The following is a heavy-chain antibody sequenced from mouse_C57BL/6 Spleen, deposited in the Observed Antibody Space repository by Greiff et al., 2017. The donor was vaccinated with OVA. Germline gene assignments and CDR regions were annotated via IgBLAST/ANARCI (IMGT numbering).Heavy chain of an antibody. Sequence: EVQRVESGGDLVKPGGSLKLSCAASGFTFSSYGMSWVRQTPDKRLEWVATISSGGSYTYYPDSVKGRFTISRDNAKNTLYLQMSSLKSEDTAMYYCARRDWDGDYFDYGGQGTTLTVSS. CDR1: GFTFSSYG. J-gene: IGHJ2*01. CDR3: ARRDWDGDYFDY. V-gene: IGHV5-6*01. D-gene: IGHD4-1*01. CDR2: ISSGGSYT.